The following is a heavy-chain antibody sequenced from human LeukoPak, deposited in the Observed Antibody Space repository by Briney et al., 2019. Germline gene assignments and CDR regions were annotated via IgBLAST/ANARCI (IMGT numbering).Heavy chain of an antibody. Sequence: GGSLRLSCAASGFTFSGYEMNWVRQAPGKGLEWVSGVSVSGGSTYYADSVKGRFTISRDNSKNTLYLQMNSLRAEDTAVYYCARDRGINWFDPWGQGTLVTVSS. CDR3: ARDRGINWFDP. V-gene: IGHV3-23*01. D-gene: IGHD3-10*01. CDR2: VSVSGGST. J-gene: IGHJ5*02. CDR1: GFTFSGYE.